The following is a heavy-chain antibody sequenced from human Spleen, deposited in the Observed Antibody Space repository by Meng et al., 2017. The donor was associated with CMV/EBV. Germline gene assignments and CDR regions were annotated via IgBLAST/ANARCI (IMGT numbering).Heavy chain of an antibody. CDR1: GFTFSSYG. CDR3: ARNMANTMIGDY. V-gene: IGHV3-30*02. D-gene: IGHD5-24*01. J-gene: IGHJ4*02. CDR2: IRYDGSNK. Sequence: GGSLRLSCAASGFTFSSYGMHWVRQAPGKGLEWVAFIRYDGSNKYYADSVKGRFTISRDNSKNTLYLQMNSLRAEDTAVYYCARNMANTMIGDYWGQGTLVTVSS.